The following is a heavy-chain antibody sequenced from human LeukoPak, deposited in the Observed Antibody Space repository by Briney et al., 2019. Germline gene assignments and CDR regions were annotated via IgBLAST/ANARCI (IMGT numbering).Heavy chain of an antibody. CDR2: ISGSGGST. J-gene: IGHJ3*02. CDR1: RFTFSSYA. CDR3: AKDQGNYYVCDPHDAFDI. Sequence: AESLRLSCAASRFTFSSYAMSWDRQAPGKGLEWVSAISGSGGSTYYADSVKVRFTISRDNSKNTLYLQMNSLRAEDTAVYYCAKDQGNYYVCDPHDAFDIWGQGTMVTVSS. D-gene: IGHD3-10*02. V-gene: IGHV3-23*01.